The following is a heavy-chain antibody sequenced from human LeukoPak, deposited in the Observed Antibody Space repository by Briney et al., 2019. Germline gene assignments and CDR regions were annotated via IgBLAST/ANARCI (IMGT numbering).Heavy chain of an antibody. D-gene: IGHD3-10*01. Sequence: GGSLRLSCAASGFTFITYDMHWVRQAPGKGLEWVASIRYDGSNTYYADSVKGRFTISRDNSKNTLYLQMSSLRADDTALYYCAKDYYYGSGSPYYWGQGTLVTVS. CDR3: AKDYYYGSGSPYY. J-gene: IGHJ4*02. V-gene: IGHV3-30*02. CDR1: GFTFITYD. CDR2: IRYDGSNT.